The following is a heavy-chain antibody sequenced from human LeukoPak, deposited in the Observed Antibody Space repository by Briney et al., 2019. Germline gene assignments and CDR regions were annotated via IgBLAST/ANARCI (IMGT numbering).Heavy chain of an antibody. CDR3: ASDYPLFYYYMDV. CDR2: INGGGTT. Sequence: GGSLRLSCVASGFTFSPYVMGWVRQAPGKGLEWVSTINGGGTTYYAGSVKGRFTVSRDNSRNTLYLQMNSLRAEDTAIYYCASDYPLFYYYMDVWGKGTTVTVSS. D-gene: IGHD4-11*01. CDR1: GFTFSPYV. V-gene: IGHV3-23*01. J-gene: IGHJ6*03.